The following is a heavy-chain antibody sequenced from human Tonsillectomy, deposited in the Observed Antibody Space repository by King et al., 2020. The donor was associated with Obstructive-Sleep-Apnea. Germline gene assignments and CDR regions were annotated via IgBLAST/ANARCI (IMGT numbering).Heavy chain of an antibody. Sequence: VQLVESGGGVVQPGRSLRLSCAASGFTFSSYGMHWVRQAPGKGLEWVAVISYVGSNKYYADSVKGRFTISRDNSKNTLYLQMNSLRAEDTAVYYCANGFDASGDPSAFDICGQGTMVTVPS. V-gene: IGHV3-30*18. CDR3: ANGFDASGDPSAFDI. D-gene: IGHD2-15*01. J-gene: IGHJ3*02. CDR1: GFTFSSYG. CDR2: ISYVGSNK.